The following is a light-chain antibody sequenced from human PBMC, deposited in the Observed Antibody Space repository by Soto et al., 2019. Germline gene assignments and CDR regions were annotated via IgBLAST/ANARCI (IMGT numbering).Light chain of an antibody. CDR1: SSDIGGYMY. Sequence: QSALTQPASVSGSPGQSITISCTGTSSDIGGYMYVSWYQQHPGKAPKLMIYEVINRPSGVSNRFSGSKSGNTASLTISGLQAEDEADYYCSSYTTSSFMVFSGGTKLTVL. CDR3: SSYTTSSFMV. J-gene: IGLJ2*01. CDR2: EVI. V-gene: IGLV2-14*01.